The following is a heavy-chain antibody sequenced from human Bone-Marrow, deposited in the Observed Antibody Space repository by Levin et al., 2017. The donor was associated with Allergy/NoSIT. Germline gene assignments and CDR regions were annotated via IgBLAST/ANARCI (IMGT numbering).Heavy chain of an antibody. V-gene: IGHV3-21*01. CDR2: ISSASSYK. J-gene: IGHJ6*02. D-gene: IGHD2-15*01. CDR3: ARDSGGYCDGGTCYSLGMDV. CDR1: QFTFSKYE. Sequence: GGSLRLSCAASQFTFSKYEMNWVRQAPGKGLEWVSSISSASSYKYYVASVEGRFTTSRDNAKNSLYLEMNNLRVDDTAVYYCARDSGGYCDGGTCYSLGMDVWGQGTTVTVSS.